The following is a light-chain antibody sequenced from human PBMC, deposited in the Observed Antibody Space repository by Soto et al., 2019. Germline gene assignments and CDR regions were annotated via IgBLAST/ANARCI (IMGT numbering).Light chain of an antibody. J-gene: IGKJ1*01. V-gene: IGKV1-5*01. CDR2: DAS. CDR3: QQYNSYSGT. Sequence: DIQMTQSPSTLSASVVTRVTITCRASQSISSWLAWYQQNPGKAPKLLIYDASSLESGVPSRFSGSGSGTEFTLTISSLQPDDFATYYCQQYNSYSGTFGQGTNVDIK. CDR1: QSISSW.